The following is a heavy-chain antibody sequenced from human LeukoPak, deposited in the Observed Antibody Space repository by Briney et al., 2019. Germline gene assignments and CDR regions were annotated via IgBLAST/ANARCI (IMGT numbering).Heavy chain of an antibody. CDR2: IYVGDSDT. CDR3: ARLASVSWGIYPRYMDV. CDR1: GNSFTTHW. D-gene: IGHD3-16*01. Sequence: GESLKISCKGSGNSFTTHWIGWVRQQPGKGLEWMGIIYVGDSDTRYSPAFQGQVTISADKPISTAYLQWSSLKASDTAMYYCARLASVSWGIYPRYMDVWGKGTTVTVSS. V-gene: IGHV5-51*04. J-gene: IGHJ6*03.